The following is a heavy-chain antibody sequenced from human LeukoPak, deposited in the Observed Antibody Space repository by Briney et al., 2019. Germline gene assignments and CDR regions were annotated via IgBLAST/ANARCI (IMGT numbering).Heavy chain of an antibody. Sequence: GGSLRLSCGASGFTFSRYGMHWVRQAPGKGLEWVAFIRYDGSNKYYADSVKGRFTISRDNAKNSLYLQMNSLRAEDTAVYYCARVTRATVTLYYMDVWGKGTTVTVSS. V-gene: IGHV3-30*02. CDR1: GFTFSRYG. D-gene: IGHD4-11*01. CDR3: ARVTRATVTLYYMDV. J-gene: IGHJ6*03. CDR2: IRYDGSNK.